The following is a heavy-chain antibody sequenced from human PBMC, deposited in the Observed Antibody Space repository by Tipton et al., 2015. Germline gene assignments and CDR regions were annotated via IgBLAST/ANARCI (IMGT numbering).Heavy chain of an antibody. CDR2: ISHTAIST. Sequence: SLRLSCAASGFMFTNYAMFWVRQAPGKGLECVSAISHTAISTYYADSVKGRFTISRDSSKNTLYLQMNNLRAEDTALYYCAKEGDVDLGPRRWYFDLWGRGTLDTVSS. CDR1: GFMFTNYA. V-gene: IGHV3-23*01. CDR3: AKEGDVDLGPRRWYFDL. J-gene: IGHJ2*01. D-gene: IGHD3-16*01.